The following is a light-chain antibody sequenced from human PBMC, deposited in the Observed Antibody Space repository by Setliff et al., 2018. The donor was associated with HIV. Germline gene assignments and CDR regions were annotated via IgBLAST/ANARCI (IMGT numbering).Light chain of an antibody. CDR2: KAS. CDR3: QQYNSYWT. J-gene: IGKJ1*01. Sequence: DIQMTQSPSTLSASVGDRVTITCRASQSISSWLAWYQQKPGKAPKLLIYKASSLESGVPSRFSGGGSGTEFTLTISSLQPDDFATYYCQQYNSYWTFGQGDQGGYQ. CDR1: QSISSW. V-gene: IGKV1-5*03.